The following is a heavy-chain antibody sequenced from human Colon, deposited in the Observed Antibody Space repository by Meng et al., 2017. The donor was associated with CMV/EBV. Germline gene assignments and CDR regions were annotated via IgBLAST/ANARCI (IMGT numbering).Heavy chain of an antibody. J-gene: IGHJ4*02. CDR3: AKDLKAYSSGWSSDY. CDR2: MRFHGSNE. CDR1: GFTFNIYD. V-gene: IGHV3-30*02. D-gene: IGHD6-19*01. Sequence: GESLKISCAASGFTFNIYDIHWVRQAPGKGLGWVAVMRFHGSNEYYADSVKGRFSVSRDNSKSTLYLQMNSLKPEDTAVYFCAKDLKAYSSGWSSDYWGQGTLVTVSS.